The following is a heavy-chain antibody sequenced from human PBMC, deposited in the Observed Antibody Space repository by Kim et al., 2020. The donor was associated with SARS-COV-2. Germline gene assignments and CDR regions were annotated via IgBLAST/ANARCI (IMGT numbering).Heavy chain of an antibody. Sequence: ASVKVSCKASGYTFTGYYMHWVRQAPGQGLEWMGRINPNSGGTNYAQKFQGRVTMTRDTSISTAYMELSRLRSDDTAVYYCARVPRDYITPDVWGQGTTVTVSS. CDR3: ARVPRDYITPDV. V-gene: IGHV1-2*06. CDR1: GYTFTGYY. J-gene: IGHJ6*02. CDR2: INPNSGGT. D-gene: IGHD3-10*01.